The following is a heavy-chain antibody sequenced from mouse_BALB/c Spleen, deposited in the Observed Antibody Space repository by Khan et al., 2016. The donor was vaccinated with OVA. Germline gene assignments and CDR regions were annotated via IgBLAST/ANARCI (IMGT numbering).Heavy chain of an antibody. CDR1: GYTFTDHY. CDR3: ARMDTTSFDF. V-gene: IGHV1-77*01. CDR2: IYPGSGNT. D-gene: IGHD2-3*01. J-gene: IGHJ2*01. Sequence: QVQLQPSGADLARPGASVKLSCKASGYTFTDHYITWVKQKTGQGLEWIGEIYPGSGNTYYNENFKGKASLTADKSSNTAYMQLSSLTSEDSAVYFCARMDTTSFDFWGQGTTLTVSS.